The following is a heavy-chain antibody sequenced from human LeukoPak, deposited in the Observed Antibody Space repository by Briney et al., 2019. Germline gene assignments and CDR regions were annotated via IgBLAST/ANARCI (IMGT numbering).Heavy chain of an antibody. J-gene: IGHJ5*02. V-gene: IGHV1-8*01. CDR1: GYAFTSYD. Sequence: ASVKVSCKASGYAFTSYDINWVRQATGQGLEWMGWMNPNSGNTGYAQKFQGRVTMTRNTSISTAYMELRSLRSDDTAVYYCTGITMVRGVPNWFDPWGQGTLVTVSS. CDR3: TGITMVRGVPNWFDP. CDR2: MNPNSGNT. D-gene: IGHD3-10*01.